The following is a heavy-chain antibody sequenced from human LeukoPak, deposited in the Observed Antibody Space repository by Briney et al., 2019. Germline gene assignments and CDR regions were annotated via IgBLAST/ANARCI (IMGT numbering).Heavy chain of an antibody. CDR3: AIGSPIIY. CDR2: ISSRSSSI. Sequence: PGGSLRLSCAASGFSVSSNYMSWVRQAPGKGLEWVSYISSRSSSIYYADSVKGRFTLSRDNAKNSLNLQMNSLRDEDTAVYYCAIGSPIIYWGQGILVTVSS. CDR1: GFSVSSNY. J-gene: IGHJ4*02. V-gene: IGHV3-48*02. D-gene: IGHD1-26*01.